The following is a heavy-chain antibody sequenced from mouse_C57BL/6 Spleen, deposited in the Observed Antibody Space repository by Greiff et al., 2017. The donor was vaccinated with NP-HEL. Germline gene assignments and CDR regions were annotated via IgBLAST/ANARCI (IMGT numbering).Heavy chain of an antibody. J-gene: IGHJ3*01. CDR2: INPNNGGT. CDR1: GYTFTDYY. V-gene: IGHV1-26*01. Sequence: EVQLQQSGPELVKPGASVKISCKASGYTFTDYYMNWVKQSHGKSLEWIGDINPNNGGTSYNQKFKGKATLTVDKSSSTAYMELRSLTSEDSAVYYCARWASRRAWFAYWGQGTLVTVSA. D-gene: IGHD3-1*01. CDR3: ARWASRRAWFAY.